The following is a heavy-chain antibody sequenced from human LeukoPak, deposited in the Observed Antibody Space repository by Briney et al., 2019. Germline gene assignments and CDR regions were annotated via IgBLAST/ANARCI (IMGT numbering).Heavy chain of an antibody. CDR1: GYTFTSYY. Sequence: ASVKVSCKASGYTFTSYYMHWVRQAPGQGLEWMGVINPGDGSTSYAQNFQGRVTMTRDMSTSTVYMELRSLRSEDTAVYFCARESELSGYFDYWGQGTLVTVSS. CDR2: INPGDGST. CDR3: ARESELSGYFDY. J-gene: IGHJ4*02. D-gene: IGHD6-25*01. V-gene: IGHV1-46*01.